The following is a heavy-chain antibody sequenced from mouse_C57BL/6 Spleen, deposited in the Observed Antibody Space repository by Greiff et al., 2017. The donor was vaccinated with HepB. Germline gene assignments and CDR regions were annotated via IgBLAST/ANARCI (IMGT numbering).Heavy chain of an antibody. CDR1: GYTFTDYE. V-gene: IGHV1-15*01. CDR2: IDPETGGT. Sequence: QVQLQQSGAELVRPGASVTLSCKASGYTFTDYEMHWVKQTPVHGLEWIGAIDPETGGTAYNQKFKGKAILTADKSSSTAYLELRSLTSEDSAVYYCTRDTNYFDYWGQGTTLTVSS. CDR3: TRDTNYFDY. J-gene: IGHJ2*01. D-gene: IGHD1-1*01.